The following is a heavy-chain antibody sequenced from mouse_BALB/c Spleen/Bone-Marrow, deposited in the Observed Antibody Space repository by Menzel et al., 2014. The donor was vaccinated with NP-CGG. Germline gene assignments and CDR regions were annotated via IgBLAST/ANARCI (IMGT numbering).Heavy chain of an antibody. CDR1: GYAFSSYW. CDR3: ARTPWFAY. J-gene: IGHJ3*01. CDR2: IYPGDGDT. Sequence: QVQLQQSGAELVRPGSSVKISCKASGYAFSSYWMNWVRRRPGQGLEWIGQIYPGDGDTNYNGKFQGKATLTADRSSSTAYMQLSSLTSEDSAVYFCARTPWFAYWGQGTLVTVSA. V-gene: IGHV1-80*01.